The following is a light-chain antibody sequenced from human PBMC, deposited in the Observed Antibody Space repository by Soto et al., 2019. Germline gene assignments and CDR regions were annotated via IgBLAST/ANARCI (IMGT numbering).Light chain of an antibody. Sequence: EIVMTQSPATLSVSPGERATLSCRASQSVSSNLAWYQQKPGQAPRLLIYGASTRATGIPGRFGGSGSGTEFILTISSLQSEDFAVYYCQQYHKWPLTFGGGTKVEI. V-gene: IGKV3-15*01. CDR1: QSVSSN. CDR3: QQYHKWPLT. CDR2: GAS. J-gene: IGKJ4*01.